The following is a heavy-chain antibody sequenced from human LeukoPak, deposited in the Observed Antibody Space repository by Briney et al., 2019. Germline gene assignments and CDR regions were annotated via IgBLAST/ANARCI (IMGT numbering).Heavy chain of an antibody. Sequence: PGGSLRLSCAASGFTFSDHAMSWVRQAPGKGLEWVSSISGAGYSTYYADSVKGRFTISRANSRNTVSLQMDSLRAEDTAVYYCAKEAQLGMTNYFDFWGQGTLVTVSS. CDR1: GFTFSDHA. CDR2: ISGAGYST. V-gene: IGHV3-23*01. J-gene: IGHJ4*02. D-gene: IGHD5-18*01. CDR3: AKEAQLGMTNYFDF.